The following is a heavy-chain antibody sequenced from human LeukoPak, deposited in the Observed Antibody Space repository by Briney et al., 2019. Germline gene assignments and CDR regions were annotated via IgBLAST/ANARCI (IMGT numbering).Heavy chain of an antibody. CDR1: GFTFSSYW. CDR3: ARGGTMITFGGVIPT. V-gene: IGHV3-74*01. D-gene: IGHD3-16*02. J-gene: IGHJ4*02. CDR2: INSDGSST. Sequence: GGSLRLSCAASGFTFSSYWMHWVRQAPGKGLVWVSRINSDGSSTSYADSVKGRFTISRDNAKNTLYLQMNSLRAEDTAVYYCARGGTMITFGGVIPTGGQGTLVTVSP.